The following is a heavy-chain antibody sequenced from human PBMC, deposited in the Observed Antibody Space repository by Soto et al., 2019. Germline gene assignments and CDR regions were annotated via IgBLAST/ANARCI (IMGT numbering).Heavy chain of an antibody. D-gene: IGHD6-19*01. CDR1: GFSLSSYA. CDR3: ARGSRIAVAGRYYFDY. J-gene: IGHJ4*02. Sequence: GFLRLPNAASGFSLSSYAMHGVGQAPGKGLEWVAVISYDGSNKYYADSVKGRFTISRDNSKNTLYLQMNSVRAEDTAVYYCARGSRIAVAGRYYFDYWGQGTLVTVSS. CDR2: ISYDGSNK. V-gene: IGHV3-30-3*01.